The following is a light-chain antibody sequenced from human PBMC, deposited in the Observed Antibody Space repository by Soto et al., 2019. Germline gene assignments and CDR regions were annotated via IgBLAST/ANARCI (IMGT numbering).Light chain of an antibody. CDR3: QRYGESPPKN. V-gene: IGKV3-20*01. CDR1: QSVNSRY. J-gene: IGKJ2*01. CDR2: AAS. Sequence: EIVLTQSPGTLSLSPGEGATLSCRASQSVNSRYLAWYQQKPGQAPRLLIYAASTRATGIPDRFSGSASGKDFTLTISRLEPEDSAAYYCQRYGESPPKNFGHGTKVNI.